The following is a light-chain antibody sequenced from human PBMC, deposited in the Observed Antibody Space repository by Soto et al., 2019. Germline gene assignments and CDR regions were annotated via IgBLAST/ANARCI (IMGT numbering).Light chain of an antibody. J-gene: IGLJ1*01. CDR1: SGDVGGYNY. Sequence: QSALTQPASVSGSPGQSITISWTGTSGDVGGYNYVSWYQQHPGKAPKLMIYDVSNRPSGVSNRFSGSKSGNTASLTISGGQAADEADYYCSSYTGSSTPCVFGTGTKLTVL. CDR2: DVS. CDR3: SSYTGSSTPCV. V-gene: IGLV2-14*01.